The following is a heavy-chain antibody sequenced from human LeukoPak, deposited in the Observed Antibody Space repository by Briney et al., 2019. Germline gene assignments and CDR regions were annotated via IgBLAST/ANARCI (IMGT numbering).Heavy chain of an antibody. V-gene: IGHV3-7*01. CDR2: INQDGSGK. CDR3: AGGSGSLLGP. J-gene: IGHJ5*02. CDR1: AFTFSSYW. Sequence: GGSLRLSCAASAFTFSSYWMSWVRQAPGKGLEWVANINQDGSGKYYVDSVKGRFTISRDNGKNSLYLQMNSLRAEDTAVYYCAGGSGSLLGPWGQGTLVTVSS. D-gene: IGHD3-10*01.